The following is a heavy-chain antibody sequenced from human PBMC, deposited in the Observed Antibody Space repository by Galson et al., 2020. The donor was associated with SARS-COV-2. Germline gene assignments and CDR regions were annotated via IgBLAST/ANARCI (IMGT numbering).Heavy chain of an antibody. CDR3: ARPQTTASFDY. CDR1: GYPFATYG. V-gene: IGHV1-18*01. CDR2: INTYNGNT. D-gene: IGHD1-1*01. Sequence: ASVKVSCKASGYPFATYGITWVRQAPGQGLEWMGWINTYNGNTNDAQNLQDRVTMTIDTSTSTVYMELTSLRSDDTAVYYCARPQTTASFDYWGQGTLVTVSS. J-gene: IGHJ4*02.